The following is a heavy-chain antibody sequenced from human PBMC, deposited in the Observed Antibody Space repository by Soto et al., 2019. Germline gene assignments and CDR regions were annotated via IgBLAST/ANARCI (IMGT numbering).Heavy chain of an antibody. D-gene: IGHD3-16*01. CDR3: ARGLGVGWYFDY. Sequence: SQTLSLPCAISGDSVSSNSAAWHWIRQSPSRGLEWLGRTYYRSTWNNDYAVSVKSRISIDPDTSKNQFSLQLNSVTPEDTAVYYCARGLGVGWYFDYWGQGTLVTVSS. CDR2: TYYRSTWNN. J-gene: IGHJ4*02. CDR1: GDSVSSNSAA. V-gene: IGHV6-1*01.